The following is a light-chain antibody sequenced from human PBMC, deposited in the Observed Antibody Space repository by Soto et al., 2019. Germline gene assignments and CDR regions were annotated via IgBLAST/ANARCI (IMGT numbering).Light chain of an antibody. J-gene: IGLJ1*01. Sequence: QSALTQPPSASGSPGQSVTISCTGTSSDVGGYNYVSWYQQHPGKVPKLMVYEVNKRPSGVPDRFSGSKSGNTASLTVSGLQADEEADYYCTSYAGGNNVFGTGTKLTVL. CDR1: SSDVGGYNY. CDR3: TSYAGGNNV. CDR2: EVN. V-gene: IGLV2-8*01.